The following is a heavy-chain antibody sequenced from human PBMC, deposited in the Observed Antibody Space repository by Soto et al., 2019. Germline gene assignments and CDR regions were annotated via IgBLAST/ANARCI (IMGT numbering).Heavy chain of an antibody. CDR1: GFTFSSYA. CDR2: ISGSGGST. J-gene: IGHJ4*02. D-gene: IGHD6-13*01. CDR3: AFTGYSSSWYAAGFDY. V-gene: IGHV3-23*01. Sequence: EVQLLESGGGLVQPGGSLRLSCAASGFTFSSYAMSWVRQAPGKGLEWVSAISGSGGSTYYADSVKGRFTISRDNSENTLYLQMNSLRAEDTAVYYCAFTGYSSSWYAAGFDYWGQGTLVTVSS.